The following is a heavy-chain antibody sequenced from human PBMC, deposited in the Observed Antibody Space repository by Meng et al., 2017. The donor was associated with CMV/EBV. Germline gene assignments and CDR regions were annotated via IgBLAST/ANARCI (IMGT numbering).Heavy chain of an antibody. V-gene: IGHV1-69*04. J-gene: IGHJ4*02. D-gene: IGHD2-2*01. CDR1: GGTFSSYP. Sequence: SVKVSCKASGGTFSSYPISWVRQAPGQGLEWMGRTIPILGIANYAQKFQGRVTITADKSTSTAYMELSSLRSEDTAVYYCARGYCSSTSCSAPDYWGQGTLVTVSS. CDR2: TIPILGIA. CDR3: ARGYCSSTSCSAPDY.